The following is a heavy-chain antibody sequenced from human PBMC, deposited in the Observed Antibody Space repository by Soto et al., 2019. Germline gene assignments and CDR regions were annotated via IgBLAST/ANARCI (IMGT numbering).Heavy chain of an antibody. CDR3: AKDIGGDSYYGTDY. V-gene: IGHV3-9*01. J-gene: IGHJ4*02. D-gene: IGHD4-4*01. Sequence: PGGSLSLSCAASGFTFDDYAMHWVRQAPGKGLEWVSGISWNSGSIGYADSVKGRFTIPRDNAKNSLYLQMNSLRAEDTALYYCAKDIGGDSYYGTDYWGQGTLVTVSS. CDR2: ISWNSGSI. CDR1: GFTFDDYA.